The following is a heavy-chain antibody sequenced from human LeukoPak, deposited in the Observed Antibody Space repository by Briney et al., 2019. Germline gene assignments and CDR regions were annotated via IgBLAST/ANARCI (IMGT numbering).Heavy chain of an antibody. CDR3: AREVEGIATAYFDY. CDR1: GGAISSYY. D-gene: IGHD5-24*01. CDR2: IYYSGST. Sequence: SETLSLTCTVSGGAISSYYWSWIRQPPGKGLEWIGYIYYSGSTNYNPSLKSRVTISVDTSKNQFSLKLSSVTAADTAVYYCAREVEGIATAYFDYWGQGTLVTVSS. V-gene: IGHV4-59*01. J-gene: IGHJ4*02.